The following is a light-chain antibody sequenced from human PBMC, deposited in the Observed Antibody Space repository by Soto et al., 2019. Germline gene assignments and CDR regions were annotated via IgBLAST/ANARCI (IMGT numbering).Light chain of an antibody. V-gene: IGKV1-39*01. CDR3: QQSYSTPRT. Sequence: DIQMTQSPSSLSASVGDRVTITCRASQSISSYLNWYQQKPGKAPKLLIYAASSLQSGVPSRFSGSASETDFPITTSSLQPVDFATYYCQQSYSTPRTFGQGTKVEIK. CDR2: AAS. J-gene: IGKJ1*01. CDR1: QSISSY.